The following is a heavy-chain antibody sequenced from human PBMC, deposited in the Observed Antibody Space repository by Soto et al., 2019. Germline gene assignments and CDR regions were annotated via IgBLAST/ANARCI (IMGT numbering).Heavy chain of an antibody. CDR3: AKGEWWELPPGPIDY. CDR1: GFTFSSYA. D-gene: IGHD1-26*01. V-gene: IGHV3-23*01. J-gene: IGHJ4*02. CDR2: ISGSGGST. Sequence: EVQLLESGGGLVQPGGCLRLSCAASGFTFSSYAMSWVRQAPGKGLEWVSAISGSGGSTYYADSVKGRFTISRDNSKNTLYLQMNSLIAEDTAVYYCAKGEWWELPPGPIDYWGQGTLVTVSS.